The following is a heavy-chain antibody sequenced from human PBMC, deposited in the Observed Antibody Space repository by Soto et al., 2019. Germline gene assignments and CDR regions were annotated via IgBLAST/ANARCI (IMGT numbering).Heavy chain of an antibody. Sequence: ASVKVSCKASGYTFTGYYMHWVRQAPGQGLEWMGWINPNSGGTNYAQKFQGWVTMTRDTSISTAYMELSRLRSDDTAVYYCARERLRLGEFDAFDIWGQGTMVTVSS. CDR2: INPNSGGT. V-gene: IGHV1-2*04. CDR1: GYTFTGYY. D-gene: IGHD3-16*01. J-gene: IGHJ3*02. CDR3: ARERLRLGEFDAFDI.